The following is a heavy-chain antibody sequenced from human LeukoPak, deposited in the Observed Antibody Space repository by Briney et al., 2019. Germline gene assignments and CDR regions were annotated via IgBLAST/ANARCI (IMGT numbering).Heavy chain of an antibody. CDR3: ARACIAAQGFDP. D-gene: IGHD6-6*01. V-gene: IGHV4-38-2*01. J-gene: IGHJ5*02. Sequence: SETLSLTCAVSGYSISSGYYWGWFRQPPGKGLEWIGSIYYSGSTYYNPSLKSRVTISVDTSKNQFSLKLSSVTAADTAVYYCARACIAAQGFDPWGQGTLVTVSS. CDR2: IYYSGST. CDR1: GYSISSGYY.